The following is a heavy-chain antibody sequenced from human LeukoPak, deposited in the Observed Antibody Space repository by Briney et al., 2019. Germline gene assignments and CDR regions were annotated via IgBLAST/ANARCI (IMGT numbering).Heavy chain of an antibody. J-gene: IGHJ4*02. Sequence: GGSLRLSCAASGFLLINSWMYWVRQGPGKGPVWVSRISPDGTDTGYADSAKGRFTIFRDNAKNTLYLQMSSLRAEDTAVYYCAREQFEYWGQGTLVTVSS. CDR3: AREQFEY. V-gene: IGHV3-74*01. CDR1: GFLLINSW. CDR2: ISPDGTDT.